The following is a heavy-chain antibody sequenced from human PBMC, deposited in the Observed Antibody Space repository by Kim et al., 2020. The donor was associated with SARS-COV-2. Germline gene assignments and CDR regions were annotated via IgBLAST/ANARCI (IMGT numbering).Heavy chain of an antibody. CDR3: ARDSGVVAPYYFDY. D-gene: IGHD3-22*01. CDR1: GYTFTSYG. CDR2: ISAYNGNT. V-gene: IGHV1-18*01. Sequence: ASVKVSCKASGYTFTSYGISWVRQAPGQALEWMGWISAYNGNTNYAQKLQGRVTMTTDTSTSTAYMELRSLRSDDTAVYYCARDSGVVAPYYFDYWGQGTLGTGSS. J-gene: IGHJ4*02.